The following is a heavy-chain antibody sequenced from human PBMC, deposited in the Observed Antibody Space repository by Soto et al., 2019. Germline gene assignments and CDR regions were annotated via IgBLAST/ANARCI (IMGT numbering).Heavy chain of an antibody. Sequence: QVQLVQSGAEVKKPGASVKVSCQTSGYIFTSYAMHWVRQAPGQRLEWMGWINAGNGNTKYSQSFQDRVTFTRDTPASTLYMELSSLRSEDTAVYYCARGNPAPADYWGQGTLVTVSS. CDR2: INAGNGNT. V-gene: IGHV1-3*01. CDR1: GYIFTSYA. J-gene: IGHJ4*02. CDR3: ARGNPAPADY.